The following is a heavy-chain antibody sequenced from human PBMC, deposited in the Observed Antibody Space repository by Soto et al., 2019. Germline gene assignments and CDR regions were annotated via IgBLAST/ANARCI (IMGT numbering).Heavy chain of an antibody. CDR1: GFTFSSYA. J-gene: IGHJ6*04. CDR3: XXXXXXXXXXXXXXXXXXXXXXXXDV. Sequence: EVQLLESGGGLVQPGGSLRLSCAASGFTFSSYAMSWVRQAPGKGLXXXXXXXGSGGSTYYADSVKGRFTISRDNSXXXXXXXXXXXXXXXXXXXXXXXXXXXXXXXXXXXXXXXXXXXXXDVWGKGTTVTVSS. V-gene: IGHV3-23*01. CDR2: XXGSGGST.